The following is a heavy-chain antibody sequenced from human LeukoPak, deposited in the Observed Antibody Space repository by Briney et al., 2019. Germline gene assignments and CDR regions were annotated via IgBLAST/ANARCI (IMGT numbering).Heavy chain of an antibody. CDR1: GGSFSSSSYY. J-gene: IGHJ4*02. Sequence: SETLSLTCSVSGGSFSSSSYYWGWIRQPPGKGLEWIGSISYSGSTFYNPSLKSRVTISVDKSKNQFSLKLSSVTAADTAVYYCARDLRYYDSSGPFDYWGQGTLVTVSS. CDR2: ISYSGST. V-gene: IGHV4-39*07. D-gene: IGHD3-22*01. CDR3: ARDLRYYDSSGPFDY.